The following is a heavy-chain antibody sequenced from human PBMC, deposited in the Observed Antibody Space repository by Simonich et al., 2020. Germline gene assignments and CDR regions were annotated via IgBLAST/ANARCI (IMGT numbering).Heavy chain of an antibody. V-gene: IGHV3-21*01. CDR3: ARWIAVAGTGAYGMDV. CDR1: GFTFSSYS. D-gene: IGHD6-19*01. J-gene: IGHJ6*02. CDR2: ISSSSSYI. Sequence: EVQLVESGGGLVKPGGSLRLSCAASGFTFSSYSMNWVRQARGKGLVWVSSISSSSSYIYYADSVKGRFTISRDNAKNSLYLQMNSLRAEDTAVYYCARWIAVAGTGAYGMDVWGQGTTVTVSS.